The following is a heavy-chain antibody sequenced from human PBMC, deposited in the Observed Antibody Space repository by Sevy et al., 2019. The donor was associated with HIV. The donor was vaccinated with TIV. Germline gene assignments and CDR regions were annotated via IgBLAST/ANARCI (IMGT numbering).Heavy chain of an antibody. CDR1: GFTFSSYG. V-gene: IGHV3-30*18. CDR2: ISYDGSNK. Sequence: GGSLRLSCAASGFTFSSYGMHWVRQAPGKGLEWVAVISYDGSNKYYADSVKGRFTISRDNSKNTLYLQMNSLRAEDTAVYYCAKATTSDSSRNGFDIWGQGTMVTVSS. J-gene: IGHJ3*02. D-gene: IGHD6-13*01. CDR3: AKATTSDSSRNGFDI.